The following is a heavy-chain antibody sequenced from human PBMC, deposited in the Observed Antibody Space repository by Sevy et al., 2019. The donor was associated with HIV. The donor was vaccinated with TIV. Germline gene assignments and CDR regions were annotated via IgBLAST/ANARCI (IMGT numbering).Heavy chain of an antibody. D-gene: IGHD6-13*01. CDR1: GFTFSSYE. Sequence: GGSLRLSCVASGFTFSSYEMNWVRQAPGKGLEWVSHISSSGSVIYYEDSVKGGFTISRDNAKNSLYLQMNSLRAEDTAVYYCAREDGSRQYFQYWGQGTLVTVSS. V-gene: IGHV3-48*03. CDR3: AREDGSRQYFQY. J-gene: IGHJ1*01. CDR2: ISSSGSVI.